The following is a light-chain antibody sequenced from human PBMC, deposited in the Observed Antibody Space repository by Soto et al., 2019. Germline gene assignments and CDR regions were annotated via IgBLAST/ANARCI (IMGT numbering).Light chain of an antibody. V-gene: IGLV2-14*03. CDR2: DVS. Sequence: QSALTQPASESGSTGQSITVSSTGTRSDLGAYTYVSWYQQHPGKAPKLIIHDVSNRPSGVSNRFSGSKSGNSASLTISGLQAEDEADYYCSSYTSSGTYVFGSGTKVTVL. CDR1: RSDLGAYTY. J-gene: IGLJ1*01. CDR3: SSYTSSGTYV.